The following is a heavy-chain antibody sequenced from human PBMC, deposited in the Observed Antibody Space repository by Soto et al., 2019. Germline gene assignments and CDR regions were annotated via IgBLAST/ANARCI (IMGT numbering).Heavy chain of an antibody. J-gene: IGHJ4*02. Sequence: QVQLQESGPGLVKPSQTLSLTCTVSGGSISSGGYYWSWIRQHPGKGLEWIGYIYYSGSTYYNPSLKSRVTISVDTSKNQFSLKLSSVTAXXXXXXXXXXXXXXXXXXXDYXGQGTLVTVSS. CDR1: GGSISSGGYY. V-gene: IGHV4-31*03. CDR2: IYYSGST. CDR3: XXXXXXXXXXXDY.